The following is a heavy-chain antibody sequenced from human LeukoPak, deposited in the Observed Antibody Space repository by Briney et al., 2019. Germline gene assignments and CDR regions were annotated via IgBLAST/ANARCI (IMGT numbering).Heavy chain of an antibody. CDR1: GDSVSSNSAA. CDR3: AREMWSTYYDILTGYTDAFDI. CDR2: TYYRSKWYN. V-gene: IGHV6-1*01. D-gene: IGHD3-9*01. Sequence: SQTLSLTCAISGDSVSSNSAAWNWIRQSPSRGLEWLGRTYYRSKWYNDYAVSVKSRITINPDTSKNQFSLQLNSVTPEDTAVYYCAREMWSTYYDILTGYTDAFDIWGQGTMVTVSS. J-gene: IGHJ3*02.